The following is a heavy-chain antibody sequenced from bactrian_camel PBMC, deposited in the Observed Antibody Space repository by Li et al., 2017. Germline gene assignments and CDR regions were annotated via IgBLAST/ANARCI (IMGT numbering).Heavy chain of an antibody. Sequence: HVHLVESGGGSVQAGGSLRLSCATSGYFYSSDCIGWFRQAPGKEREGVAAIYSTAGMTEYADSVKGRFTISQDNAKNTLYLQMNSLNTEDTAIYYCAAAKGLPDLLRGGYLSARSYNYWGRGTQVTVS. CDR1: GYFYSSDC. CDR2: IYSTAGMT. CDR3: AAAKGLPDLLRGGYLSARSYNY. J-gene: IGHJ4*01. D-gene: IGHD3*01. V-gene: IGHV3S1*01.